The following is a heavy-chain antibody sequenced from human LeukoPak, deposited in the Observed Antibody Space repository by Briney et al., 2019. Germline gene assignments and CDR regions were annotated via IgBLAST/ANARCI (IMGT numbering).Heavy chain of an antibody. CDR1: GFTFDDYA. CDR3: AREAGNLKYFQH. CDR2: ISWNSGSI. Sequence: GGSLRLSCAASGFTFDDYAMHWVRQAPGKGLEWVSGISWNSGSIGYADSVKGRFTISRDNAKNSLYLQMNSLRAEDTALYYCAREAGNLKYFQHWGQGTLVTVSS. D-gene: IGHD6-19*01. V-gene: IGHV3-9*01. J-gene: IGHJ1*01.